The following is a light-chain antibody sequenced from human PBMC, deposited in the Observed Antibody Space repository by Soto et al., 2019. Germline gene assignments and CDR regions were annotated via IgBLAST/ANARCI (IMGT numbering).Light chain of an antibody. CDR1: SSDVGSYNR. CDR2: EVS. J-gene: IGLJ2*01. CDR3: SSYTSSSTVV. Sequence: QSVLTQPPSVSGSPGQSVTISCTGTSSDVGSYNRVSWFQQPPGTAPKLMIYEVSNRPSGVPDRFSGSKSGNTASLTISGLQAEDEADYHCSSYTSSSTVVFGGGTQLTVL. V-gene: IGLV2-18*02.